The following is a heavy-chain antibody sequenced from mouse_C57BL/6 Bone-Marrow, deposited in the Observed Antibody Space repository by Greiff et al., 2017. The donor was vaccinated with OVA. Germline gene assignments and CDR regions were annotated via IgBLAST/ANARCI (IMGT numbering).Heavy chain of an antibody. D-gene: IGHD1-1*01. J-gene: IGHJ2*01. CDR1: GYAFSSSW. V-gene: IGHV1-82*01. Sequence: VQLQQSGPELVKPGASVKISCKASGYAFSSSWMNWVKPRPGKGLEWIGRIYPGDGDTNYNGKFKGKATLTADKSSSTAYMQLSSLTSEDSAVYFCARAPFTTVVDYWGQGTTLTVSS. CDR2: IYPGDGDT. CDR3: ARAPFTTVVDY.